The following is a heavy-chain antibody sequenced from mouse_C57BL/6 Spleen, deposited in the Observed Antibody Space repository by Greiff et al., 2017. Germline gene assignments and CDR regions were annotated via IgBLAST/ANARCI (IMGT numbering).Heavy chain of an antibody. D-gene: IGHD4-1*01. CDR1: GFTFSDYY. CDR2: INYDGSST. J-gene: IGHJ3*01. Sequence: EVNVVESEGGLVQPGSSMKLSCTASGFTFSDYYMAWVRQVPEKGLEWVANINYDGSSTYYLDSLKSRFIISRDNAKNILYLQMSSLKSEDTATYYCAREGLGLAYWGQGTLVTVSA. CDR3: AREGLGLAY. V-gene: IGHV5-16*01.